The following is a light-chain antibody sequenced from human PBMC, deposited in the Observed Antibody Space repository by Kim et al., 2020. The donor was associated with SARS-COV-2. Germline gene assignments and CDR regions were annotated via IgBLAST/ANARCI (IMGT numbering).Light chain of an antibody. V-gene: IGKV3-20*01. CDR1: QSVSSSY. Sequence: EIVLTQSPGTLSLSPGERATLSYRASQSVSSSYLAWYQQKPGQAPRRLIYDASSRATGNPDRFSGSGSGTDFTLPISRLKPEDFAVYFCQEYGNSPITFGQGTRLEI. J-gene: IGKJ5*01. CDR3: QEYGNSPIT. CDR2: DAS.